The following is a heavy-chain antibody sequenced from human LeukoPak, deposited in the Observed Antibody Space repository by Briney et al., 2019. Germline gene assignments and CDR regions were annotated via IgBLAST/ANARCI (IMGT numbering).Heavy chain of an antibody. J-gene: IGHJ4*02. CDR3: ARATVAAAAPGGY. D-gene: IGHD6-13*01. V-gene: IGHV4-34*01. Sequence: SETLSLTCAVYGGSFSGYYWSWIRQPPGKGLEWIGEINHSGSTNYNPSLKSRVTISVDTSKNQFSLKLSSVTAADTAVYYCARATVAAAAPGGYWGQGTLVTVSS. CDR1: GGSFSGYY. CDR2: INHSGST.